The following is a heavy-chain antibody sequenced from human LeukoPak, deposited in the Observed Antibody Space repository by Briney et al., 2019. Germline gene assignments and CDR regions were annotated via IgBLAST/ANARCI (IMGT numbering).Heavy chain of an antibody. Sequence: GGSLRLSCAASGFTFDDYAMHWVRQAPGKGLEWVSGISWNSGSIGYADFVKGRFTISRDNAKNSLYLQMHSLRAEDTAVYYCARSSDAAIVYNYMDVWGKGTTVTV. CDR1: GFTFDDYA. CDR2: ISWNSGSI. J-gene: IGHJ6*03. D-gene: IGHD5-18*01. V-gene: IGHV3-9*01. CDR3: ARSSDAAIVYNYMDV.